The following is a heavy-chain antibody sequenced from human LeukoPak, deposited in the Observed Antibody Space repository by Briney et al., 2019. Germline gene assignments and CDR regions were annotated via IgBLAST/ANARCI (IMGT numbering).Heavy chain of an antibody. CDR1: AFNVNDYY. D-gene: IGHD5-24*01. Sequence: GSLRLSCGAYAFNVNDYYMSRVRQAPGKGLEGFSDIGGSDSIFAYAVYVEGSFTISRDIAKNSMVLQMNSLRADATAVCYRARKLMARTFDHWGQKSLLTVSS. J-gene: IGHJ4*02. CDR3: ARKLMARTFDH. CDR2: IGGSDSIF. V-gene: IGHV3-11*01.